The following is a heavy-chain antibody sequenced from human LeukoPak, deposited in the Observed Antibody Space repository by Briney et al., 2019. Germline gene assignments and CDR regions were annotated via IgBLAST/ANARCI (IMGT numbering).Heavy chain of an antibody. CDR1: GYTFTSYY. J-gene: IGHJ6*03. CDR3: ARGGIGVPAAPRDYYYYMDV. CDR2: INPSGGST. Sequence: ASVKVSCKASGYTFTSYYMHWVRQAPGQGLEWMGIINPSGGSTSYAQKFQGRVTMTRNTSTSPVYMELSSRRAEDTAVYYCARGGIGVPAAPRDYYYYMDVWGKGTTVTVSS. D-gene: IGHD2-2*01. V-gene: IGHV1-46*03.